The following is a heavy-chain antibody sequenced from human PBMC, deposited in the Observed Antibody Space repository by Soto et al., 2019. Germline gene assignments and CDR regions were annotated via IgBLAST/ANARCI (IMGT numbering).Heavy chain of an antibody. D-gene: IGHD6-13*01. CDR1: GFTFSSYA. Sequence: QVQLVESGGGVVQPGRSLRLSCAASGFTFSSYAMHWVRQAPGKGLEWVAVISYDGSNKYYADSVKGRFTISRDNSKNAPYPHMNSLIAGDKAVYYCARGSLAAGIFLFGYWGHGTPVTVSS. J-gene: IGHJ4*01. CDR3: ARGSLAAGIFLFGY. V-gene: IGHV3-30-3*01. CDR2: ISYDGSNK.